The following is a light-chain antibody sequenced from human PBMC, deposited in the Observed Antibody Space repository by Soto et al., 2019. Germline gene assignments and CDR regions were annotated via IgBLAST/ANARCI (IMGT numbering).Light chain of an antibody. V-gene: IGKV1-9*01. Sequence: IQLTQSPSSLSASVGDRVTITCRASQGISSYLAWYQQKPGKAPKLLIYAASTLQSGVPSRFSGSGSGTDFTLTISSLHPEDFATYYCQQLNSYPITLGQGTRLEIK. CDR3: QQLNSYPIT. J-gene: IGKJ5*01. CDR1: QGISSY. CDR2: AAS.